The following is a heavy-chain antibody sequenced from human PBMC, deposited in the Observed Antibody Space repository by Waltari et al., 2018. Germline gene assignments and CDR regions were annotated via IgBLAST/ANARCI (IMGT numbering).Heavy chain of an antibody. Sequence: QVQLVQSGAKVKKPGSSVKVSCKASGGTFSSYAIRWVRQAPGQGLEWMGGIIPIFGTANYAQKFQGRVTITADESTSTAYMELSSLRSEDTAVYYCARDGTGGYQGAFDIWGQGTMVTVSS. J-gene: IGHJ3*02. D-gene: IGHD5-12*01. CDR1: GGTFSSYA. CDR3: ARDGTGGYQGAFDI. V-gene: IGHV1-69*13. CDR2: IIPIFGTA.